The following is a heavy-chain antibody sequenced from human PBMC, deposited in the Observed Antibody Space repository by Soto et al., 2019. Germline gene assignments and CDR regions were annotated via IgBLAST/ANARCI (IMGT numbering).Heavy chain of an antibody. J-gene: IGHJ4*02. CDR2: IFPLFGTP. Sequence: QVQLVQSGAEVKKPGSSVKVSCKASGGIFSTYAISWLRQAPGQGLEWLGGIFPLFGTPNYAQRFQGRVTITADESTSTAYMELSRLRSDDTAVYYCARDRDDYGSGNYYNRIDFWGQGTLVTVSS. V-gene: IGHV1-69*01. D-gene: IGHD3-10*01. CDR3: ARDRDDYGSGNYYNRIDF. CDR1: GGIFSTYA.